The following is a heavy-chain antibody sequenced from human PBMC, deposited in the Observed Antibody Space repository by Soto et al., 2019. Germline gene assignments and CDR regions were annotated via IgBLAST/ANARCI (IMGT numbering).Heavy chain of an antibody. CDR2: ITPIFNTP. CDR3: AGTSWHYYYGMDF. V-gene: IGHV1-69*13. Sequence: GASVKVSCKASGVTFNSYTISWVRQAPGQGLEWMGGITPIFNTPKYARKFQGRVTITADESTSTAYMELNSLRSEDTAVFYCAGTSWHYYYGMDFWGQGTTVTVSS. CDR1: GVTFNSYT. D-gene: IGHD3-10*01. J-gene: IGHJ6*02.